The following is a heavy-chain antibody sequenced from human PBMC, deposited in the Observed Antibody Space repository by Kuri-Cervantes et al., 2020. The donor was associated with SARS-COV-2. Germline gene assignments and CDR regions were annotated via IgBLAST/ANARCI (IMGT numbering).Heavy chain of an antibody. Sequence: ASVKVSCKASEYTFTSYDINWVRQATGQGLEWMGWMNPNSGNTGYAQKFQGRVTITADTSTSTAYMELSSLRSGDTAVYYCARDNGHCSGGSCYRYWYFDLWGRGTLVTVSS. CDR2: MNPNSGNT. D-gene: IGHD2-15*01. V-gene: IGHV1-8*01. CDR3: ARDNGHCSGGSCYRYWYFDL. J-gene: IGHJ2*01. CDR1: EYTFTSYD.